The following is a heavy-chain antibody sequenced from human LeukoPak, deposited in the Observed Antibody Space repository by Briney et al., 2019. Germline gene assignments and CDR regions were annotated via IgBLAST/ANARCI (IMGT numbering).Heavy chain of an antibody. CDR3: AGHHPRNTVDF. J-gene: IGHJ4*02. CDR2: INHSGST. D-gene: IGHD2/OR15-2a*01. V-gene: IGHV4-34*01. Sequence: SETLSLTCAVYGGSFSGYYWSWIRKPPGQGLEWIGEINHSGSTNYNQSLKSRVTISVDTSKTQFSLKPSSATAADTAGYYCAGHHPRNTVDFWGQGTLVTVSS. CDR1: GGSFSGYY.